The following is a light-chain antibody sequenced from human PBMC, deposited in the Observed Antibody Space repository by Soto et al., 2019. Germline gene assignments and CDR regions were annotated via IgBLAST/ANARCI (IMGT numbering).Light chain of an antibody. CDR2: NAS. CDR1: QSISSW. J-gene: IGKJ3*01. Sequence: DIQMTQSPSTLSASVGDRVTITCRASQSISSWLAWYQQKPGKAPKLLIYNASSLESGVPSRFSGSGSGTKFTLTISSLQPDDFATYYCQQYNSYSGFTFGPGTKVDIK. V-gene: IGKV1-5*03. CDR3: QQYNSYSGFT.